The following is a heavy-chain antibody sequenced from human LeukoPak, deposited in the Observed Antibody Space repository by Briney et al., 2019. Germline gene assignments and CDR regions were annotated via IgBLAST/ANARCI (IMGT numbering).Heavy chain of an antibody. CDR2: IYYSGST. J-gene: IGHJ4*02. CDR1: GGSISGYY. D-gene: IGHD2-8*01. V-gene: IGHV4-59*08. CDR3: ARHYVFVYGGSSFDY. Sequence: SETLSLTCTVSGGSISGYYWSWIRQPPGKGLEWIGYIYYSGSTNYSPSLKSRITISVDTSKNQFSLKLSSVTAADTAVYYCARHYVFVYGGSSFDYWGQGTLVTVSS.